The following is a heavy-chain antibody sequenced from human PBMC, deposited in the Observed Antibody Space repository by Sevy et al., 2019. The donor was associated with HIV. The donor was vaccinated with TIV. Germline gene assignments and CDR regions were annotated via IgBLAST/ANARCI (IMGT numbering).Heavy chain of an antibody. V-gene: IGHV3-30*04. D-gene: IGHD2-21*01. CDR1: GFTFSIYA. CDR2: ISYDGGNI. CDR3: ARDLPSAVINPFYSYGMDV. Sequence: GGSQRLSCAASGFTFSIYAIHWVRQAPGKGLEWVTVISYDGGNIYYADSVKGRFTVSRDNSKDTVYLQMNSLRPEDTAVYYCARDLPSAVINPFYSYGMDVWGQGTTVTVSS. J-gene: IGHJ6*01.